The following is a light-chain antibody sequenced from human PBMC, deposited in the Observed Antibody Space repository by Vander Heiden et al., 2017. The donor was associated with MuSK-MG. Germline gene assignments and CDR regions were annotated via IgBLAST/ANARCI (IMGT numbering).Light chain of an antibody. CDR1: QGISSY. CDR3: QQLNSYPIT. V-gene: IGKV1-9*01. CDR2: AAS. Sequence: DIRLTQAPSCMAAAVGDRVTVTCLASQGISSYLAWYQQKPGKAPKLLIYAASTLQTGVPSRFSGSGSGTEFTLTISSLQPEDFATYYCQQLNSYPITFGQGTRLEIK. J-gene: IGKJ5*01.